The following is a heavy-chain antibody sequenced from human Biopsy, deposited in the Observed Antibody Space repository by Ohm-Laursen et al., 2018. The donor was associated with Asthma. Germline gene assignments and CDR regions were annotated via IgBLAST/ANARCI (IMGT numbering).Heavy chain of an antibody. J-gene: IGHJ4*01. Sequence: SLRLSCTASGFSFDDCAMHWVRQAPGKGLEWVSSISWNSGNIDYADSLKGRFTISRDNAKNSLYLQMQSLRPEDTAFYYCAKSADYYDSTDYLDFWGRGTLVTVSS. CDR3: AKSADYYDSTDYLDF. D-gene: IGHD3-22*01. V-gene: IGHV3-9*01. CDR2: ISWNSGNI. CDR1: GFSFDDCA.